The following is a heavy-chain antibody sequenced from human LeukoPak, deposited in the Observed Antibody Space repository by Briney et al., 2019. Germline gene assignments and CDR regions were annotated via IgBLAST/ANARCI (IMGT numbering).Heavy chain of an antibody. D-gene: IGHD2-2*01. Sequence: SQTLSLTCTVSGGSISSGSYYWSRIRQPAGKGLEWIGRIYTSGSTNYNPSLKSRITISVDTSKNQFSLKLSSVTAADTAVYYCARAGDCSSTSCYPLVDYWGQGTLVTVSS. J-gene: IGHJ4*02. CDR1: GGSISSGSYY. CDR2: IYTSGST. V-gene: IGHV4-61*02. CDR3: ARAGDCSSTSCYPLVDY.